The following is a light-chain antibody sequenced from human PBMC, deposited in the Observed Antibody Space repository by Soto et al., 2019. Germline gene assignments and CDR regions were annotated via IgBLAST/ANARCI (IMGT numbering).Light chain of an antibody. CDR3: QQSFTSART. J-gene: IGKJ2*01. Sequence: IQVTQSPSSLSASVGERVTITCRASQTIKSYLNWYQLTPGKAPKLLIFGASSLKSGVPSRFSGNGSATEFTLTINDLQPEDFATYYCQQSFTSARTFGPGTRLEIK. V-gene: IGKV1-39*01. CDR1: QTIKSY. CDR2: GAS.